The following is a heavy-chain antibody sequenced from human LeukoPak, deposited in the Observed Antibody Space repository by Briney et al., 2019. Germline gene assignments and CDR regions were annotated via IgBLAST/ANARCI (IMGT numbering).Heavy chain of an antibody. CDR1: GFTFSSYW. J-gene: IGHJ4*02. CDR2: INTDGSST. CDR3: ASAEYYDFWSGPEDY. Sequence: GGSLRLSCAASGFTFSSYWMHWVRQAPGKGLVWVSRINTDGSSTSYADSVKGRFTISRDNAKNTLYLQMNSLRAEDTAVYYCASAEYYDFWSGPEDYWGQGTLVTVSS. V-gene: IGHV3-74*01. D-gene: IGHD3-3*01.